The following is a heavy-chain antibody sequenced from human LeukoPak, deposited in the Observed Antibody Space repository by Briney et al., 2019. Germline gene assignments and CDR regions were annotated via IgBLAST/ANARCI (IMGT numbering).Heavy chain of an antibody. CDR2: IYYSGST. CDR1: GGSISSYY. Sequence: SETLSLTCSVSGGSISSYYWSWIRQPPGKGLEWIGYIYYSGSTNYNPSLKSRVTISVDTSKNQFSLKLSSVTAADTAVYYCARRVSAAGTPEDYGMDVWGQGTTVTVSS. D-gene: IGHD6-13*01. CDR3: ARRVSAAGTPEDYGMDV. J-gene: IGHJ6*02. V-gene: IGHV4-59*08.